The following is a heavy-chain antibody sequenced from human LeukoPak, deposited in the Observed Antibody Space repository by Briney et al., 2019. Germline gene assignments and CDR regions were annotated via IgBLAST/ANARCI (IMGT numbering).Heavy chain of an antibody. CDR1: GGSISSSSYY. D-gene: IGHD1-26*01. CDR3: ARPTGYYSGTYGRSWFDP. CDR2: IYYSGST. V-gene: IGHV4-39*07. Sequence: SETLSLTCTVSGGSISSSSYYWGWIRLPPGKGPEWMGSIYYSGSTYYNPSLKSRVTISVDTSKKQFSLKLTSVTAADTAVYYCARPTGYYSGTYGRSWFDPWGQGTLVTVSS. J-gene: IGHJ5*02.